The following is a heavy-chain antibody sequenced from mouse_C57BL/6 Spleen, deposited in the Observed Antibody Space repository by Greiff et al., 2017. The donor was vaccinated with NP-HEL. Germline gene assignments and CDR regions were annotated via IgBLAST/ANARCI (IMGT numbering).Heavy chain of an antibody. J-gene: IGHJ3*01. CDR1: GYTFTSYW. V-gene: IGHV1-64*01. Sequence: QVQLKQPGAELVKPGASVKLSCKASGYTFTSYWMHWVKQRPGQGLEWIGMIHPNSGSTNYNEKFKSKATLTVDKSSSTAYMQLSSLTSEDSAVYYCASSGGNYFFAYWGQGTLVTVSA. D-gene: IGHD2-1*01. CDR3: ASSGGNYFFAY. CDR2: IHPNSGST.